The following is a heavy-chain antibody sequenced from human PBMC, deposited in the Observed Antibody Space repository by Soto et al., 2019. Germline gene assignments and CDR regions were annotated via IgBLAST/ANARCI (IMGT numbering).Heavy chain of an antibody. CDR2: IYYSGST. CDR1: GGSISSYY. J-gene: IGHJ6*02. CDR3: ATGVVGSLVDV. Sequence: QVQLQESGPGLVKPSETLSLTCTVSGGSISSYYWSWIRQPPGKGLEWIGYIYYSGSTNYNPSLKSRVTISVDTSKNRFSLTLSAVTAADTAVYYCATGVVGSLVDVWGQGTTVTVSS. V-gene: IGHV4-59*01. D-gene: IGHD1-26*01.